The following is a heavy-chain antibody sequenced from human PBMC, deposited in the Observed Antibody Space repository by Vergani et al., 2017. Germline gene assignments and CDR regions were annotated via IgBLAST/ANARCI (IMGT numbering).Heavy chain of an antibody. D-gene: IGHD3-10*01. J-gene: IGHJ5*02. CDR1: GYTFTGYY. CDR3: ATVPTMVRGPHGVNWFDP. V-gene: IGHV1-69*04. CDR2: IIPILGTA. Sequence: QVQLVQSGAEVKKPGASVKVSCKASGYTFTGYYMHWVRQAPGQGLEWMGRIIPILGTANYAQKFQGRVTMTEDTSTDTAYMELSSLRSEDTAVYYCATVPTMVRGPHGVNWFDPWGQGTLVTVSS.